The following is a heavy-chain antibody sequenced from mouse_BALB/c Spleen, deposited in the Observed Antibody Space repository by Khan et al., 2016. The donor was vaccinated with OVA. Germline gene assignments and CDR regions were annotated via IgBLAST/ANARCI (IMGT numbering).Heavy chain of an antibody. Sequence: VQLQQPGPELVKSGASVKVSCKGSGYSFTDYSLYWVKQSHEKSLEWIGSIDPNNGGTTYNQKFKDKATLTVDKSSSTAFMHLNSLTSEASAVYYCARGGYGGFAFWGQGTLVTVSA. CDR1: GYSFTDYS. V-gene: IGHV1S135*01. J-gene: IGHJ3*01. CDR3: ARGGYGGFAF. D-gene: IGHD1-1*01. CDR2: IDPNNGGT.